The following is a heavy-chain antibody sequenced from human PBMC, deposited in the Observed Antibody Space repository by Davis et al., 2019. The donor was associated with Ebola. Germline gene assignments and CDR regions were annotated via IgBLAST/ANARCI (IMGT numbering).Heavy chain of an antibody. D-gene: IGHD3-22*01. V-gene: IGHV4-30-4*07. CDR3: ARVGYYDSSGYYYDNWFDP. CDR2: IYYSGST. CDR1: GGSISSGGYS. Sequence: TLSLTCAVSGGSISSGGYSWSWIRQPPGKGLEWIGYIYYSGSTYYNPSLKSRVTISVDTSKNQFSLKLSSVTAADTAVYYCARVGYYDSSGYYYDNWFDPWGQGTLVTVSS. J-gene: IGHJ5*02.